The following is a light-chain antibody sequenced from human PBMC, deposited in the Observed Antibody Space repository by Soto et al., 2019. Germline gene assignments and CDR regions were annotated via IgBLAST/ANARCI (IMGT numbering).Light chain of an antibody. V-gene: IGLV2-14*01. CDR3: SSYTSSSSYV. Sequence: QSVLTLPASVSGSPGPSITISCTGTSSDVGGYNYVCWYQQHPGKAPKLVISDVSNRPSGVSDRFSGSKSGNTASLSISGLQSEDEADYYCSSYTSSSSYVFGTGTNVTVL. J-gene: IGLJ1*01. CDR1: SSDVGGYNY. CDR2: DVS.